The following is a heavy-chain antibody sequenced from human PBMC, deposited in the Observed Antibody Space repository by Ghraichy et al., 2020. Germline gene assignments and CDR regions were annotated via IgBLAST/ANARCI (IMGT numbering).Heavy chain of an antibody. CDR3: AREGYDYDSSGYYAYYFDY. CDR2: ISAYNGNT. J-gene: IGHJ4*02. D-gene: IGHD3-22*01. V-gene: IGHV1-18*04. Sequence: ASVKVSCKASGYTFTSYGISWVRQAPGQGLEWMGWISAYNGNTNYAQKLQGRVTMTTDTSTSTAYMELRSLRSDDTAVYYCAREGYDYDSSGYYAYYFDYWGQGTLVTVSS. CDR1: GYTFTSYG.